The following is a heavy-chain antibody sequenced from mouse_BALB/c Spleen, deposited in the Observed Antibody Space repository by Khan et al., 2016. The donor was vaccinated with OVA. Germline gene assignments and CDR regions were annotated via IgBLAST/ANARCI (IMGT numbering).Heavy chain of an antibody. CDR1: GYSITSDYA. D-gene: IGHD1-1*01. Sequence: EVQLQESGPGLVKPSQSLSLTCTVTGYSITSDYAWNWIRQLPGNKLEWMAYISYSGSTSYHPSLKSRVSSTRDTSKNQFFLQLNSVTTEDTATYYCARRYYYGHWYFDVWGAGTTVTVSS. J-gene: IGHJ1*01. CDR3: ARRYYYGHWYFDV. V-gene: IGHV3-2*02. CDR2: ISYSGST.